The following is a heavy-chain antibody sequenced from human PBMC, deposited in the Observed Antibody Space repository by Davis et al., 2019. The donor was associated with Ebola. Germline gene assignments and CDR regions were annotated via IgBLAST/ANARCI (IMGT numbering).Heavy chain of an antibody. J-gene: IGHJ5*02. Sequence: ASVTVSCKASGYTFTSYAMHWVRQAPGQRLEWMGWINAGNGNTKYSQKFQGRVTITRDTSASTAYMELSSLRSEDTAVYYCARDGRYNWNFGWFDPWGQGTLVTVSS. D-gene: IGHD1-7*01. CDR2: INAGNGNT. V-gene: IGHV1-3*01. CDR1: GYTFTSYA. CDR3: ARDGRYNWNFGWFDP.